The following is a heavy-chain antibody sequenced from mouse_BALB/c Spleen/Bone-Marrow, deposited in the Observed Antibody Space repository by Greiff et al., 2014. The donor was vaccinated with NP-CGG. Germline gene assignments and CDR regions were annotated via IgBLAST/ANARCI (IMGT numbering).Heavy chain of an antibody. D-gene: IGHD1-1*01. V-gene: IGHV1-18*01. CDR2: INPNNGGT. CDR1: GYTFTEYT. J-gene: IGHJ4*01. Sequence: EVQLQQSGPELVKPGASVKISCKPSGYTFTEYTMHWVKQSHGKSLEWIGGINPNNGGTSYNQKFKGKATLTVDKSSSTAYMELRSLTSEDSAVYYCARRNYYGSSYGRDAMDYWGQGTSVTVSS. CDR3: ARRNYYGSSYGRDAMDY.